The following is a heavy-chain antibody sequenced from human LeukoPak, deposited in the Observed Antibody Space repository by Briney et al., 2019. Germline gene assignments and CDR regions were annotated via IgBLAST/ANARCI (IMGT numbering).Heavy chain of an antibody. V-gene: IGHV5-51*01. Sequence: EPLQIFCKGSGYSVTTYWIGWMRQRATKGLQRMRCIYPGDSDTRYSPSFQGKVTISADKSISTAYLQWSRLKASDTAMYYCASSSRPYGTGTYSYDYWGQGTLVTVSS. CDR3: ASSSRPYGTGTYSYDY. D-gene: IGHD3-10*01. J-gene: IGHJ4*02. CDR2: IYPGDSDT. CDR1: GYSVTTYW.